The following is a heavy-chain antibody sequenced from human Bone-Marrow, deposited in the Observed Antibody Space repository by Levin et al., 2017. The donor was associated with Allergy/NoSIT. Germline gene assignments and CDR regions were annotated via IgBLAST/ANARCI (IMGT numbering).Heavy chain of an antibody. CDR2: IKRDGSQK. V-gene: IGHV3-7*01. D-gene: IGHD2-21*01. CDR3: VRERTLWGDAVDV. J-gene: IGHJ3*01. CDR1: GFTLSNYW. Sequence: GGSLRLSCVASGFTLSNYWMSWVRQAPGKGLEWVATIKRDGSQKYYVDSVKGRFTISRDNAKSVVFLEMNSLRVEDTAMYSCVRERTLWGDAVDVWGQGTMLVVSS.